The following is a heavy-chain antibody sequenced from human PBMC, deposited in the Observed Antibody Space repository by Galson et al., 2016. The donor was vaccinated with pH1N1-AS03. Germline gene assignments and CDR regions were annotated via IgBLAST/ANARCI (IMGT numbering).Heavy chain of an antibody. J-gene: IGHJ4*02. D-gene: IGHD3-10*01. Sequence: SLRLSCAGSGFLVSNYAMSWVRQAPGKGPEWVSAISGGVHNTYYADSVRGRFTISRDSSKNTLYLQMNSLRAEDTAVYYCASGVISLDYWGQGTLVTVSS. CDR3: ASGVISLDY. CDR1: GFLVSNYA. V-gene: IGHV3-23*01. CDR2: ISGGVHNT.